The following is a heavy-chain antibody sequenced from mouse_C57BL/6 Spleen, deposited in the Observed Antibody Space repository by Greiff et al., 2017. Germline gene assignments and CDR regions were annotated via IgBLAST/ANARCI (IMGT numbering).Heavy chain of an antibody. V-gene: IGHV7-3*01. D-gene: IGHD2-3*01. Sequence: EVKVVESGGGLVQPGGSLSLSCAASGFTFTDYYMSWVRQPPGKALEWLGFIRNKANGYTTEYSASVKGRFTISRDNSQRILYLQMNALRAEDSATYYCARYYDGSSYYAMDYWGQGTSVTVSS. CDR3: ARYYDGSSYYAMDY. CDR1: GFTFTDYY. J-gene: IGHJ4*01. CDR2: IRNKANGYTT.